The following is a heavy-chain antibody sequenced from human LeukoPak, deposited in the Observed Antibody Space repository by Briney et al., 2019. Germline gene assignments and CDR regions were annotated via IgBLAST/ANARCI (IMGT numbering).Heavy chain of an antibody. V-gene: IGHV4-39*07. J-gene: IGHJ3*02. CDR2: IYYSGST. CDR1: GGSISSSSYY. CDR3: AREGADAFDI. Sequence: SETLSLTCTVSGGSISSSSYYWGWIRQPPGKGLEWIGSIYYSGSTYYNPSLKSRVTISVDTSKNQFSLKLSSVTAADTAVYYCAREGADAFDIWGQGTMVTVSS.